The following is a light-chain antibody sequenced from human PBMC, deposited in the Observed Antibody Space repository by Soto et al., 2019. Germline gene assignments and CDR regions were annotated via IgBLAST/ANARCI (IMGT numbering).Light chain of an antibody. CDR3: QQTYSAPPWT. CDR2: GAS. Sequence: TLSVSPGDTATLSCRASQSLRASLAWYQQKPGQAPRLLIYGASNRATGVPDRFSGSGSETHFTLTITSLQPEDFATYFCQQTYSAPPWTFGPGTKVDI. CDR1: QSLRAS. J-gene: IGKJ1*01. V-gene: IGKV3-15*01.